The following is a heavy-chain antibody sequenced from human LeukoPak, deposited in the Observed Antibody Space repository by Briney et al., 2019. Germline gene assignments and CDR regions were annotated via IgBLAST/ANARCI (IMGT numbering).Heavy chain of an antibody. Sequence: GGSLRLSCAASGFTFSSYEMNWVRQAPGKGLEWVSYISSSGSTIYYADSVKGRFTISRDNAKNSLYLQMNSLRAEDTAVYYCARDRFGGSYSNWFDPWGQGILVTVSS. CDR2: ISSSGSTI. CDR3: ARDRFGGSYSNWFDP. V-gene: IGHV3-48*03. D-gene: IGHD1-26*01. J-gene: IGHJ5*02. CDR1: GFTFSSYE.